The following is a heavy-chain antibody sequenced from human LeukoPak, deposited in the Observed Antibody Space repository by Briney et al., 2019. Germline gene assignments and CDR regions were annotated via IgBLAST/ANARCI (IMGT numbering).Heavy chain of an antibody. Sequence: GGSLRLSCVASEFSFSRYGMNWVRQAPGEGLERVAVISYDGSQTSYIDSVKGRFTISRDNSKNTLFLQMHSLRTEDTAVYFCAKDILSWSSGYPENVGFDYWGQGTLVTVSS. J-gene: IGHJ4*02. CDR1: EFSFSRYG. D-gene: IGHD3-22*01. V-gene: IGHV3-30*18. CDR3: AKDILSWSSGYPENVGFDY. CDR2: ISYDGSQT.